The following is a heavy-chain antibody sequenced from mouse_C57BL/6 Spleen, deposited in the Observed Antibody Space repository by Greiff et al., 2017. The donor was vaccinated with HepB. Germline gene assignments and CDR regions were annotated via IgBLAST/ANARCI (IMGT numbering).Heavy chain of an antibody. CDR2: ISYDGSN. V-gene: IGHV3-6*01. J-gene: IGHJ1*03. D-gene: IGHD1-1*01. CDR3: ARGYYGSD. Sequence: DVQLQESGPGLVKPSQSLSLTCSVTGYSITSGYYWNWIRQFPGNKLEWMGYISYDGSNNYNPSLKNRISITRDTSKNQFFLKLNSVTTEDTATYYCARGYYGSDWGTGTTVTVSS. CDR1: GYSITSGYY.